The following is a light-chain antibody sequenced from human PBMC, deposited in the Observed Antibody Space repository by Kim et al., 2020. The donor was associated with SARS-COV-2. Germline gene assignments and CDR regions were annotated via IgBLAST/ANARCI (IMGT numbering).Light chain of an antibody. J-gene: IGKJ4*01. CDR2: GAS. CDR3: QQYGSSPALT. CDR1: QRVSSSY. Sequence: PEERATLSCRASQRVSSSYLAWYQQKPGQAPRLLIDGASSRATGIPDRFSGSGSGTDFTLTISRLEPEDFAVYYCQQYGSSPALTFGGGTKVDIK. V-gene: IGKV3-20*01.